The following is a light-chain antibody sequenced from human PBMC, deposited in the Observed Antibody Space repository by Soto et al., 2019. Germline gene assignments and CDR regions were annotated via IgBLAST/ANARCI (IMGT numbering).Light chain of an antibody. Sequence: DIQMTQSPSSLSASVGDRVTITCQASQDISNYLNWYQQKPGKAPKLLIYDASNLETGVLSRFSGSGSGTYFTFTISILQPEDIATYYCQQYDNLPLTFGGGTKVEIK. CDR2: DAS. J-gene: IGKJ4*02. V-gene: IGKV1-33*01. CDR3: QQYDNLPLT. CDR1: QDISNY.